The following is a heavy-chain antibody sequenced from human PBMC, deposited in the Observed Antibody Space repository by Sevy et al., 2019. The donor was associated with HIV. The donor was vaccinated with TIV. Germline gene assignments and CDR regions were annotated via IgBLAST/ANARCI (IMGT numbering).Heavy chain of an antibody. CDR2: IYPGDSDT. CDR3: ARLGNNEEGAFDI. D-gene: IGHD2-8*01. CDR1: GYSFTTYW. V-gene: IGHV5-51*01. J-gene: IGHJ3*02. Sequence: GESLKISCKASGYSFTTYWIGWVRQMPGKGLHWMGSIYPGDSDTIYSPSFQAQVSISADKSVTTAYLKWNSLQASDTAIYYCARLGNNEEGAFDIWGQGTMVTVSS.